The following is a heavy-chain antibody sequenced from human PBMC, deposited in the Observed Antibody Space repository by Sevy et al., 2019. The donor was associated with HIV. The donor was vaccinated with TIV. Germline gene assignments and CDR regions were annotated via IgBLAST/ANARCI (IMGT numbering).Heavy chain of an antibody. CDR2: FDEDGET. D-gene: IGHD2-2*01. V-gene: IGHV1-24*01. CDR3: ATDIVVGRDY. Sequence: ASVKVSCKVSGYTLTELSIHWVRQAPGKGLEWMGGFDEDGETIYAQKFQGRVTMTEDTSTDTAYMELCSLRSEDTAVYYCATDIVVGRDYWGQGTLVTVSS. J-gene: IGHJ4*02. CDR1: GYTLTELS.